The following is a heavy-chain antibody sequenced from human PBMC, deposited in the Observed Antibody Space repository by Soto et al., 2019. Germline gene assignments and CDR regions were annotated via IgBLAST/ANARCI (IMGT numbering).Heavy chain of an antibody. V-gene: IGHV1-2*04. J-gene: IGHJ4*02. D-gene: IGHD5-12*01. CDR3: ATACRDGYNCLDY. Sequence: GASVKVSCKASGYTFTGYDIHCVRQAPGQGLEWMGWINPNSGGTNYAQKFQGWVTMTRDTSISTAYMELNKLTSDDTAVYYCATACRDGYNCLDYWGQGALVTVSS. CDR2: INPNSGGT. CDR1: GYTFTGYD.